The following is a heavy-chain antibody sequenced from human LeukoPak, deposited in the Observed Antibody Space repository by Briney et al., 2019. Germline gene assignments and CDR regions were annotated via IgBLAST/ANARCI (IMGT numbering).Heavy chain of an antibody. V-gene: IGHV1-2*04. Sequence: ASVKVSCKASGYTFTGYYMHWVRQAPGQGLEWMGWINPNSGGTNYAQKFQGWVTMTRDTSISTAYMELRSLRSDDTAVYYCARSDRYGSGSYYKNWGQGTLVTVSS. J-gene: IGHJ4*02. D-gene: IGHD3-10*01. CDR3: ARSDRYGSGSYYKN. CDR1: GYTFTGYY. CDR2: INPNSGGT.